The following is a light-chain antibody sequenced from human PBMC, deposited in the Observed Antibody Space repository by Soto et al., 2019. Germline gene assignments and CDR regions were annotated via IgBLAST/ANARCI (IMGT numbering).Light chain of an antibody. CDR1: SSDIGGFNY. CDR2: HVS. Sequence: QSVLTQPASVSGSPGQSITISCTGTSSDIGGFNYVSWYQQHPGKAPKLMIYHVSNRPSGVSNRFSDSKSGNTASLTISGLQAEDEADYYCSSYTSSSNPYVFGTGTKVTVL. CDR3: SSYTSSSNPYV. J-gene: IGLJ1*01. V-gene: IGLV2-14*01.